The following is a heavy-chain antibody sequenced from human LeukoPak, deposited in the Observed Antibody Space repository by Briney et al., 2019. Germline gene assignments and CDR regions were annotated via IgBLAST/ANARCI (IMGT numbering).Heavy chain of an antibody. CDR2: INAGNGNT. CDR1: GYTFTSYA. Sequence: ASVKVSCKASGYTFTSYAIHWVRQAPGQRLEWMGWINAGNGNTKYSQKFQGRVTITRDTSASTAYMELSSLRSEDTAVYYCAREDTAMAYFDYWGQGTLVTVSS. D-gene: IGHD5-18*01. J-gene: IGHJ4*02. CDR3: AREDTAMAYFDY. V-gene: IGHV1-3*01.